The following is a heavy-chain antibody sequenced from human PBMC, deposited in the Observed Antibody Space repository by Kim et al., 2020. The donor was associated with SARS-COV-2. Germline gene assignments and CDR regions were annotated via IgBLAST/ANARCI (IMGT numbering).Heavy chain of an antibody. CDR1: GGSISSGGYY. CDR3: ASTKSSGLSDDY. Sequence: SETLSLTCTVSGGSISSGGYYWSWIRQHPGKGLEWIGYIYYSGSTYYNPSLKSRVTISVDTSKNQFSLKLSSVTAADTAVYYCASTKSSGLSDDYWGQGTLVTVSS. J-gene: IGHJ4*02. D-gene: IGHD1-1*01. CDR2: IYYSGST. V-gene: IGHV4-31*03.